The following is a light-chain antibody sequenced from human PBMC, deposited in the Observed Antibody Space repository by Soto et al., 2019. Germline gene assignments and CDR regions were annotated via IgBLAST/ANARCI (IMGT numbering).Light chain of an antibody. J-gene: IGKJ2*01. Sequence: EVVLTQSPGTLSLSPGERATLSCRASQSVSISYLAWYQQKPGQAPRLLFYGASSRATGIPDRFSGSGSGTDFTLTISRLEPEDSAVDYCPHYGSALRGTFGQGTKLEIQ. CDR3: PHYGSALRGT. CDR1: QSVSISY. CDR2: GAS. V-gene: IGKV3-20*01.